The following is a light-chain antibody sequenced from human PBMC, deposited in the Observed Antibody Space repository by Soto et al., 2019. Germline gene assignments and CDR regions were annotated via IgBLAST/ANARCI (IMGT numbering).Light chain of an antibody. CDR2: AAS. J-gene: IGKJ1*01. CDR1: QSISNY. V-gene: IGKV1-27*01. Sequence: EIQMTQSPSYLFAFVGGRVRSTCRASQSISNYLAWYQQKPGKVPKFLIYAASSLQSGVPSRFSGSGSGTDFTLTISSLQPEDVATYYCQKYNSTPWTFGQGTKVDIK. CDR3: QKYNSTPWT.